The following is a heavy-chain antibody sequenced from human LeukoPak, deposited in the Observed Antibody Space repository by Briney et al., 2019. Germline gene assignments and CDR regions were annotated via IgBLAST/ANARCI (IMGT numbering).Heavy chain of an antibody. Sequence: HGESLKISCNGSGYSFSCYWSGWVRPMPGKGLGLMGIIYPRDSDTRYSTSFRGQVTISVDKSINSAYLQWSSLKASDTAIYYCARRRDGTGSPLEYWGQGTLVTVSS. CDR1: GYSFSCYW. CDR3: ARRRDGTGSPLEY. J-gene: IGHJ4*02. D-gene: IGHD2-8*02. V-gene: IGHV5-51*01. CDR2: IYPRDSDT.